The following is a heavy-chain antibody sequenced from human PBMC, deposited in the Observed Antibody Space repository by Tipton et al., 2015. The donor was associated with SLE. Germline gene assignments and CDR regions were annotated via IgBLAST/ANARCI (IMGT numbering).Heavy chain of an antibody. Sequence: QLVQSGGEVKKPGASVKVSCKTSGYRFTSYGVSWVRQVPGQGLEWMGWISGYNGDTNYAQKSQGRVTMTTDTSTSTAYMELRNLRSDDTAVYYCARDWNDGMDVWGQGTTVTVSS. CDR1: GYRFTSYG. CDR3: ARDWNDGMDV. D-gene: IGHD1-1*01. CDR2: ISGYNGDT. J-gene: IGHJ6*02. V-gene: IGHV1-18*01.